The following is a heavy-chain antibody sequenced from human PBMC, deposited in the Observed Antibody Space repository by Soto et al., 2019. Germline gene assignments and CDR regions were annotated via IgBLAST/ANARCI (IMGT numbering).Heavy chain of an antibody. CDR1: GFTLRNYA. V-gene: IGHV3-23*01. CDR3: AKAKNDYNWDNRPPFDY. D-gene: IGHD1-20*01. J-gene: IGHJ4*02. Sequence: LRLSCEASGFTLRNYAMTWVRQAPGKGLEWVSLISANDVGTYYAESVKTRFTISTDQSRNTVYLQMDSLRADDTAIYYCAKAKNDYNWDNRPPFDYWGQGTLVTVSS. CDR2: ISANDVGT.